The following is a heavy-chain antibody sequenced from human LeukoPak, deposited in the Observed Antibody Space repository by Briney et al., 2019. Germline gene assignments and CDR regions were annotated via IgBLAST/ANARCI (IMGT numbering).Heavy chain of an antibody. CDR2: IIPIFGIA. CDR1: GGTFSSYA. CDR3: ARGYCSGGSCPYYYYYGMDV. V-gene: IGHV1-69*04. J-gene: IGHJ6*02. Sequence: SVKVSCKASGGTFSSYAISWVRQAPGQGLEWMGRIIPIFGIANYAQKFQGRVTITADKSTSTAYMELSSLRSEDTAVYYCARGYCSGGSCPYYYYYGMDVWGQGPRSPSP. D-gene: IGHD2-15*01.